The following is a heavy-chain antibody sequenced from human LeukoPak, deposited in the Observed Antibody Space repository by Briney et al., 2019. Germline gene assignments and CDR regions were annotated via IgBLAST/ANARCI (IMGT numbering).Heavy chain of an antibody. CDR1: GYTFTSYG. CDR3: ARDNPFAGPGYGGNTALDI. J-gene: IGHJ3*02. Sequence: ASVKVSCKASGYTFTSYGISWVRQAPGQGLEWMGWISGYNGNTNYAEKVQGRVTMTKDTSTSTAYMEVRSLRSDDTAVYFCARDNPFAGPGYGGNTALDIWGQGTMVTVSS. V-gene: IGHV1-18*01. D-gene: IGHD4-23*01. CDR2: ISGYNGNT.